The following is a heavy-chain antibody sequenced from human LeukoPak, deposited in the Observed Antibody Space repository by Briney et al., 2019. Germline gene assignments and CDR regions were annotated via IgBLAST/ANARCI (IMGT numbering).Heavy chain of an antibody. D-gene: IGHD4-11*01. CDR1: GFTFSSYS. J-gene: IGHJ3*02. CDR3: ARDRVTRPSDAFDI. CDR2: ISSSSSYI. V-gene: IGHV3-21*01. Sequence: PGGSLRLSCAASGFTFSSYSMNWLRQAPGKGLEWVSSISSSSSYIYYADSVKGRFTISRDNAKNSLYLQMNSLRAEDTAVYDCARDRVTRPSDAFDIWGQGTMVTVSS.